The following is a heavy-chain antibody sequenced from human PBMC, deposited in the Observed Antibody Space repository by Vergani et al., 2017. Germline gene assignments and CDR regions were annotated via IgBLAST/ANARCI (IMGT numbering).Heavy chain of an antibody. D-gene: IGHD1-26*01. CDR2: INPNSGGT. CDR1: GYTFTGYY. J-gene: IGHJ4*02. Sequence: QVQLVQSGAEVKKPGASVKVSCKASGYTFTGYYMHWVRQAPGQGLEWMGWINPNSGGTNYAQKFQGRVTMTRETSISTAYMELSRLRSDDTAVYYCARDQGLELVGATTSAGYWGQGTLVTVSS. CDR3: ARDQGLELVGATTSAGY. V-gene: IGHV1-2*02.